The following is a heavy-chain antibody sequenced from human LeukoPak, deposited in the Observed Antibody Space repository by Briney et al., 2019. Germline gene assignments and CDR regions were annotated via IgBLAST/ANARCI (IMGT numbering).Heavy chain of an antibody. V-gene: IGHV3-15*01. CDR2: IRSKTDGGTA. CDR1: GFTFSNAW. Sequence: GGSLRLSCEGSGFTFSNAWINWVRQAPGKGLEWVGRIRSKTDGGTADYAAPVKGRFTISRDDSKNTVFLQMSSLKTEDTAVYYCMDGDLNASWDYWGQGTLVTVSS. D-gene: IGHD7-27*01. CDR3: MDGDLNASWDY. J-gene: IGHJ4*02.